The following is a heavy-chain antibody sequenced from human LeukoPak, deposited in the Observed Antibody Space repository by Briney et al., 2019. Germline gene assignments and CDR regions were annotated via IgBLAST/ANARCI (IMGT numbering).Heavy chain of an antibody. CDR3: ARDFFGDFDH. J-gene: IGHJ4*02. CDR1: GGSINNYY. CDR2: IQYGGRT. D-gene: IGHD2/OR15-2a*01. Sequence: SETLSLTCTVSGGSINNYYWSWLRQPPGKGLEWIGYIQYGGRTYYSPSLKSRVTISMDLSKIQFSLKMSSVTAADTAVYYCARDFFGDFDHWGQGSLVTVSS. V-gene: IGHV4-59*01.